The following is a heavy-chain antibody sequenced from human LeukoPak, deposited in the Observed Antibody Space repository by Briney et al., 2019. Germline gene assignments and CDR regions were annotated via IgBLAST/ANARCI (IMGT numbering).Heavy chain of an antibody. V-gene: IGHV3-9*01. J-gene: IGHJ4*02. CDR2: ISWNSGSI. CDR1: GFTFDDYA. D-gene: IGHD3-10*01. Sequence: PGGSLRLSCAASGFTFDDYAMHWVRQAPGKGLEWVSGISWNSGSIGYADSVKGRFTISRDNAKNSLYLQMNGLRAEDTALYYCAKDISYYGSGSYFAGNDYWGQGTLVTVSS. CDR3: AKDISYYGSGSYFAGNDY.